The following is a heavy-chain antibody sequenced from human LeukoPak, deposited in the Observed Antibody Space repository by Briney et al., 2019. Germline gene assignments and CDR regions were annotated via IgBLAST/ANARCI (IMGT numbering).Heavy chain of an antibody. V-gene: IGHV4-59*01. CDR2: IFHSGST. Sequence: PSETLSLTCTVSGDSISSYYWSWIRQPPGKGLEWIGYIFHSGSTNYNPSLKSRVTISVDTSKNQLSLKLSSVTAADTAVYYCARGAPGGNDYGDYWGQGTLVTVSS. CDR3: ARGAPGGNDYGDY. J-gene: IGHJ4*02. CDR1: GDSISSYY.